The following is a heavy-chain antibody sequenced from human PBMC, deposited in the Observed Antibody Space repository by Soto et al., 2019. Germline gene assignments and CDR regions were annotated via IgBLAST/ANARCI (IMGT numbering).Heavy chain of an antibody. Sequence: KASETLSLTCTVSGGSISSGDYYWSWIRQPPGKGLEWIGYIYYSGSTYYNPSLKSRVTISVDTSKNQFSLKLSSVTAADTAVYYCARDGSGYDPFDYWGQGTLVTVSS. D-gene: IGHD5-12*01. CDR2: IYYSGST. J-gene: IGHJ4*02. CDR1: GGSISSGDYY. V-gene: IGHV4-30-4*01. CDR3: ARDGSGYDPFDY.